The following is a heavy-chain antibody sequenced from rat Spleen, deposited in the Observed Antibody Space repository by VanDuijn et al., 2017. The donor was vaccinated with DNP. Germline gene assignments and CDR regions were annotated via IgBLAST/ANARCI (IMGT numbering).Heavy chain of an antibody. Sequence: EVQVMESGGGLVQPGNSLKLSCATSGITFSTAWMYWYRQFTEKRLEWVARIKAKSNNYATDYTESVKGRFTISRDDSKSSIYLQMNNLKEEDTTIYYCAGTPNYKGYWGQGVMVTVSS. V-gene: IGHV6-6*01. CDR1: GITFSTAW. CDR2: IKAKSNNYAT. J-gene: IGHJ2*01. CDR3: AGTPNYKGY. D-gene: IGHD1-10*01.